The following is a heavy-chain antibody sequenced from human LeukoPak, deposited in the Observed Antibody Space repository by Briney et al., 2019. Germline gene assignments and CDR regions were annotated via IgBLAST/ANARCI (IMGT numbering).Heavy chain of an antibody. V-gene: IGHV3-30*03. CDR2: ISYDGSNK. CDR3: ARAAKERKLLGWFDP. D-gene: IGHD1-1*01. Sequence: PGGSLRLSCAASGFTFSSYGMHWVRQAPGKGLEWVAVISYDGSNKYYADSVKGRFTISRDNSKNTLYLQMNSLRAEDTAVYYCARAAKERKLLGWFDPWGQGTLVTVSS. CDR1: GFTFSSYG. J-gene: IGHJ5*02.